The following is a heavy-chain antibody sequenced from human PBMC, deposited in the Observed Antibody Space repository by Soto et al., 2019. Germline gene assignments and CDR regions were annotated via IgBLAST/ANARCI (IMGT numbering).Heavy chain of an antibody. V-gene: IGHV4-34*01. CDR3: ARGLENYYGSGSYYKLGAFDI. CDR1: GGTFSGYY. D-gene: IGHD3-10*01. J-gene: IGHJ3*02. CDR2: INHSGST. Sequence: TSETLPLTCAVYGGTFSGYYWIWIRQPPGKGLEWIGEINHSGSTNYNPSLKSRVTISVDTSKNQFSLKLSSVTAADTAVYYCARGLENYYGSGSYYKLGAFDIWGQGTMVTVSS.